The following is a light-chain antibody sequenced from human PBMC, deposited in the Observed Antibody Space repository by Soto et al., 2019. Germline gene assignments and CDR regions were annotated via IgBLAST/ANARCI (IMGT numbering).Light chain of an antibody. J-gene: IGLJ2*01. CDR2: DVS. Sequence: SALTQPASVSGSPGQSITISCTGTSSDVGGYNYVSWYQQHPGKAPKLMIYDVSNRPSGVSNRFSGSKSGNTASLTISGLQADDEADYYCISYTSSSTHVVFGGGTKLTVL. CDR1: SSDVGGYNY. CDR3: ISYTSSSTHVV. V-gene: IGLV2-14*01.